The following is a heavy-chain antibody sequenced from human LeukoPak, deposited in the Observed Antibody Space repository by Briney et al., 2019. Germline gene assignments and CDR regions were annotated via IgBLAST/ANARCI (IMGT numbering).Heavy chain of an antibody. D-gene: IGHD3-16*01. CDR3: ARSEINDYNRY. V-gene: IGHV4-38-2*02. CDR2: IYQSGST. CDR1: GYSIRSGYH. Sequence: SETLSLACSVSGYSIRSGYHWAWIRQSPGKGLEWIGSIYQSGSTYDNPSLRSRVTMSMDTSKNQFSLKMRPVTAADTAVYYCARSEINDYNRYWGQGILVTVSS. J-gene: IGHJ4*02.